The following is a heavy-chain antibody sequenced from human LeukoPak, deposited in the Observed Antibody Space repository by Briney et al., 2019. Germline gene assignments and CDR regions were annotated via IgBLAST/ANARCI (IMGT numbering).Heavy chain of an antibody. CDR3: ARSGRGTYYYFDY. D-gene: IGHD1-26*01. Sequence: GASVKVSCKASGYTFTRYGISWVRQAPGQGLEWMGWISGYNGNTNYAQKLQGRVSMTADTSTRTAYMELRSLRSDDTAVYYCARSGRGTYYYFDYWGQGTLVTVSS. CDR2: ISGYNGNT. CDR1: GYTFTRYG. V-gene: IGHV1-18*01. J-gene: IGHJ4*02.